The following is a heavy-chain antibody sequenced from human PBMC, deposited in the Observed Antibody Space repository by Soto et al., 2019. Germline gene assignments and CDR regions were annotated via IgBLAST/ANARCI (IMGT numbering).Heavy chain of an antibody. CDR1: GYTFTSYA. D-gene: IGHD2-15*01. CDR2: INAGNGNT. J-gene: IGHJ6*03. Sequence: ASVKVSCKASGYTFTSYAMHWVRQAPGQRLEWMGWINAGNGNTKYSQKFQGGVTITRDTSASTAYMELSSLRSEDTAVYYCARVIRVVAATYYYYYYMDVWGKGTTVTVSS. CDR3: ARVIRVVAATYYYYYYMDV. V-gene: IGHV1-3*01.